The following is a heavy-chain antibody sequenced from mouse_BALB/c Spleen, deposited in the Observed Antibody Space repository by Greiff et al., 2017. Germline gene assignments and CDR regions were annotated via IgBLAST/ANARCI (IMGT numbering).Heavy chain of an antibody. Sequence: VKLMESGAELVRPGTSVKISCKASGYTFTNYWLGWVKQRPGHGLEWIGDIYPGGGYTNYNEKFKGKATLTADTSSSTAYMQLSSLTSEDSAVYFCARGYGNYGFAYWGQGTLVTVSA. CDR1: GYTFTNYW. CDR3: ARGYGNYGFAY. J-gene: IGHJ3*01. V-gene: IGHV1-63*02. D-gene: IGHD2-10*02. CDR2: IYPGGGYT.